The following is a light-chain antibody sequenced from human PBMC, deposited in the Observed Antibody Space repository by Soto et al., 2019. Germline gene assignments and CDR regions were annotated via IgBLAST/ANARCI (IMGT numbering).Light chain of an antibody. CDR1: SSDVGGYNF. CDR2: DVI. Sequence: QSALTQPRSVSGSPGQSVTISCTGTSSDVGGYNFVSWYQQHPGKAPKLIMYDVIKRPSGVPDRFSGSKSGNTASLTISGLQAEDEADYYCCSYAGSPPWVFGGGTKLTVL. J-gene: IGLJ3*02. V-gene: IGLV2-11*01. CDR3: CSYAGSPPWV.